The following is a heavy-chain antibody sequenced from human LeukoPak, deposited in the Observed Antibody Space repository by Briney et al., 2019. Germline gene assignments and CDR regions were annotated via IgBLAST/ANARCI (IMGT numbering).Heavy chain of an antibody. CDR3: AKVGTVVTRVGDAFDI. V-gene: IGHV3-43*02. CDR1: GFTFDDYA. CDR2: MSGDGGST. D-gene: IGHD4-23*01. Sequence: GGSLRLSCAASGFTFDDYAMHWVRHAPGKGLEWVSLMSGDGGSTYYADSVKGRFTISRDNSKNSLYLQMNSLRTEDTALYYCAKVGTVVTRVGDAFDIWGQGTMVTVSS. J-gene: IGHJ3*02.